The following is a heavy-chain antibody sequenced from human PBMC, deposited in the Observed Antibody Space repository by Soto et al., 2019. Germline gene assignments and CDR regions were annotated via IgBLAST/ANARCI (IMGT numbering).Heavy chain of an antibody. CDR3: TRRRPRNIAVAGAFDI. V-gene: IGHV3-73*01. CDR1: GFTFSGSA. Sequence: LSLTCAASGFTFSGSAMHWVRQASGKGLEWVGRIRSKANSYATAYAASVKGRFTISRDDSKNTAYLQMNSLKTEDTAVYYCTRRRPRNIAVAGAFDIWGQGTMVTVSS. D-gene: IGHD6-19*01. CDR2: IRSKANSYAT. J-gene: IGHJ3*02.